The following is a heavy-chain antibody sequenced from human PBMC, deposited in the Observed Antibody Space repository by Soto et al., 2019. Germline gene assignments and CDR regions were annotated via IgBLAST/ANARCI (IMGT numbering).Heavy chain of an antibody. CDR2: IYHNGSP. CDR1: GGTSRGLSW. V-gene: IGHV4-4*02. CDR3: ARHNGPLYVGYSYDMDV. J-gene: IGHJ6*02. Sequence: SETHSVTCGVAGGTSRGLSWWSLIHKPPGKRLEWIGEIYHNGSPTYSPSLRGRATISVDKSNNQFSLRLRSVTAADTAVYYCARHNGPLYVGYSYDMDVWGQATTVTVSS. D-gene: IGHD3-16*01.